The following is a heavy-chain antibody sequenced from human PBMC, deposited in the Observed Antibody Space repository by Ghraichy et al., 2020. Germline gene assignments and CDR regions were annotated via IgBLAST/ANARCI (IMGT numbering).Heavy chain of an antibody. CDR2: INAGNGNT. Sequence: ASVNVSCKASGYTFTSYAMHWVRQAPGQRLEWMGWINAGNGNTKYSQKFQGRVTITRDTSASTAYMELSSLRSEDTAVYYCASGIVGAIRFDYWGQGTLVTVSS. CDR3: ASGIVGAIRFDY. CDR1: GYTFTSYA. D-gene: IGHD1-26*01. V-gene: IGHV1-3*01. J-gene: IGHJ4*02.